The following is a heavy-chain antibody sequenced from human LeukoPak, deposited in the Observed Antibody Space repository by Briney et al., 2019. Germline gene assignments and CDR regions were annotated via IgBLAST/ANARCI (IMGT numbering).Heavy chain of an antibody. CDR1: GYTFTSYD. CDR2: MNPNSGNT. Sequence: GASVKVSCKASGYTFTSYDINWVRQATGQGLEWMGWMNPNSGNTGYAQKFQGRVTMTRNTSISTAYVELSSLRSEDTAVYYCARGHYDSSGYYSCDYWGQGTLVTVSS. D-gene: IGHD3-22*01. J-gene: IGHJ4*02. V-gene: IGHV1-8*01. CDR3: ARGHYDSSGYYSCDY.